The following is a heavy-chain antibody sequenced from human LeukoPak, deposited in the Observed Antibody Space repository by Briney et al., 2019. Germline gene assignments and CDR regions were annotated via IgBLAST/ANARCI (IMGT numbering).Heavy chain of an antibody. CDR2: IIPIFGTA. V-gene: IGHV1-69*13. J-gene: IGHJ4*02. CDR1: GYTFTSYD. CDR3: ARSPLPDQRGGDY. D-gene: IGHD1-14*01. Sequence: SVKVSCKASGYTFTSYDINWVRQAPGQGLEWMGGIIPIFGTANYAQKFQGRVTITADESTSTAYMELSSLRSEDTAVYYCARSPLPDQRGGDYWGQGTLVTVSS.